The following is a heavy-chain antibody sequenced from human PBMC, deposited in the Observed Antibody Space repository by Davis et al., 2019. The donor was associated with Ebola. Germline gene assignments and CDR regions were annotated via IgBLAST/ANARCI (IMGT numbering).Heavy chain of an antibody. CDR3: ARARYYDYIWGSYRPTAYFDY. J-gene: IGHJ4*02. CDR1: GFTFSSYS. CDR2: ISSSSSYI. D-gene: IGHD3-16*02. Sequence: GGSLRLSCAASGFTFSSYSMNWVRQAPGKGLEWVSSISSSSSYIYYADSVKGRFTISRDNAKNSLYLQMNSLRAEDTAVYYCARARYYDYIWGSYRPTAYFDYWAREPWSPSPQ. V-gene: IGHV3-21*01.